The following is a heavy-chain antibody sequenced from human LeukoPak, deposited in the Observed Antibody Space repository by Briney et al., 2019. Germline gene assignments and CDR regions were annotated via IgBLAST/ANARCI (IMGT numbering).Heavy chain of an antibody. CDR2: TYYRSKWYN. V-gene: IGHV6-1*01. Sequence: SQTLSLTCAISGDSVSSNSAAWNWIRQSPSRGLEWLGRTYYRSKWYNDYAVSVKSRITINPDTSKNQFSLKLSSVTAADTAVYYCARGAPATEDYYLDVWGKGTTVTVSS. CDR1: GDSVSSNSAA. J-gene: IGHJ6*03. CDR3: ARGAPATEDYYLDV.